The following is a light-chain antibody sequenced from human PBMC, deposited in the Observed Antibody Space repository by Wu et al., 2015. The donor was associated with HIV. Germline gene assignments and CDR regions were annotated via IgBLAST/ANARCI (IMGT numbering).Light chain of an antibody. J-gene: IGKJ1*01. CDR2: DAS. Sequence: EIEMTQFPGTLSVSPGEGATLSCGASVNVRNKLAWYQQKPGLPPSLLIYDASSRATGIPDRFSGSGSGTDFTLTISRLEPEDFAVYYCQQYGSSLTWTFGQGTKVEIK. CDR3: QQYGSSLTWT. CDR1: VNVRNK. V-gene: IGKV3D-20*01.